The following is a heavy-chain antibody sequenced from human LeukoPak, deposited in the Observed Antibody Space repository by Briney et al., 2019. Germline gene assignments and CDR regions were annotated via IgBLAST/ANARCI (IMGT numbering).Heavy chain of an antibody. J-gene: IGHJ4*02. Sequence: GGSLRLSCAASGFTFNNYAMSWVRQAPGKGLEWVSAISGSGGTYYADSVKGRFIISRDNSKNTLYLQMNSLRAEDTAIYYCAKHPSVGNFEYWGQGTLVTASS. CDR1: GFTFNNYA. CDR2: ISGSGGT. CDR3: AKHPSVGNFEY. V-gene: IGHV3-23*01. D-gene: IGHD4-23*01.